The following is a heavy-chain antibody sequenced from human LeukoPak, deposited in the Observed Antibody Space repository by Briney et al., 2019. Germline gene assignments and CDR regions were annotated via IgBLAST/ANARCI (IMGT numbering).Heavy chain of an antibody. CDR3: ARRATANSGLFDY. V-gene: IGHV4-59*01. J-gene: IGHJ4*02. CDR1: GGSISSYY. D-gene: IGHD1-1*01. CDR2: IHYSGNT. Sequence: SETLSLTCTVSGGSISSYYWSWIRQPPGKGLEWIANIHYSGNTNHNPSLKSRVTISVDTSKNQFSLKLSSVTAADTAVYYCARRATANSGLFDYWGQGTLVTVSS.